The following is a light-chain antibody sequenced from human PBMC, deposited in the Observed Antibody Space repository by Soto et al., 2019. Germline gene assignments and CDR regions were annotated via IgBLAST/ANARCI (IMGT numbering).Light chain of an antibody. CDR3: SSYAGSNKSV. CDR2: EVS. CDR1: SSDVGGYNY. V-gene: IGLV2-8*01. J-gene: IGLJ1*01. Sequence: LTQPPSASGSPGQSVTISCTGTSSDVGGYNYVSWYQQHPGKAPKLMIYEVSKRPSGVPDRFSGSKSGNTASLTVSGLQPEDEADYYCSSYAGSNKSVFGTGTKVTVL.